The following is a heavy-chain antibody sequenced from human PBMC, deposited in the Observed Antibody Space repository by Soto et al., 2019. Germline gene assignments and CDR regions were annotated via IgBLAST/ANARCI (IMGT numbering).Heavy chain of an antibody. CDR3: TTEISGGVVLRYFDWLPLPFDY. CDR2: IKSKTAGGTT. Sequence: GGSLRLSCAASAFTFSNAWMSWDRQAPKKGLEWVGRIKSKTAGGTTDYAAPVKGRFPNSRDDSKNTLYLQMNSLKIEDTGVYYCTTEISGGVVLRYFDWLPLPFDYWGQGTLVTVSS. CDR1: AFTFSNAW. D-gene: IGHD3-9*01. V-gene: IGHV3-15*01. J-gene: IGHJ4*02.